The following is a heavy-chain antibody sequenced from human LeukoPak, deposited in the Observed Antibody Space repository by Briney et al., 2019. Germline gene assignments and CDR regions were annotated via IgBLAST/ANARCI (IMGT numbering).Heavy chain of an antibody. V-gene: IGHV3-33*06. Sequence: GGSLRLSCAASGFTFSSYGMRWVRQAPGKGLEWVAAIWYDGSNKYYADSVKGRFTISRDNSKNTLFLQMNSLRAEDTAVYYCAKALPLFYFDSSGPINYWGQGTLVTVSS. CDR3: AKALPLFYFDSSGPINY. D-gene: IGHD3-22*01. CDR1: GFTFSSYG. CDR2: IWYDGSNK. J-gene: IGHJ4*02.